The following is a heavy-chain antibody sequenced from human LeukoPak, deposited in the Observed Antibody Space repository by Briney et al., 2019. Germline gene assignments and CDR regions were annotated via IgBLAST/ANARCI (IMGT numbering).Heavy chain of an antibody. V-gene: IGHV3-66*02. CDR2: IFSGGST. CDR3: VTTRLTNLEHAFDI. D-gene: IGHD1-1*01. J-gene: IGHJ3*02. CDR1: GFSVSSNF. Sequence: GGSLRLSCAASGFSVSSNFMTWVRQAPGKGLEWLSVIFSGGSTYYADSVKGRFTISRDNSKNTLYLQMNSLRAEDTAVYYCVTTRLTNLEHAFDIWGQGTMVTVSS.